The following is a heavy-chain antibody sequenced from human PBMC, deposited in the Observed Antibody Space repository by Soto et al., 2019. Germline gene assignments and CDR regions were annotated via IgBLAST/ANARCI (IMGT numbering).Heavy chain of an antibody. Sequence: ETLSLTCTISGGSVSTYYWSWIRQPPGKELEWIGLTSYSGNSNYNPSLKSRVAMAVDTSRNQFSLTLSSVTAADTAVYYCARDGVGPFDYWGQGTLVTVSS. CDR1: GGSVSTYY. V-gene: IGHV4-59*02. CDR2: TSYSGNS. D-gene: IGHD3-3*01. J-gene: IGHJ4*02. CDR3: ARDGVGPFDY.